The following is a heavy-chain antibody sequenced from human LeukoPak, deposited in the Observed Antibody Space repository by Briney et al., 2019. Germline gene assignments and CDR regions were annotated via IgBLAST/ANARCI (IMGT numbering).Heavy chain of an antibody. CDR2: TNHSGST. CDR1: GGSISSYY. D-gene: IGHD3-9*01. Sequence: SETLSLTCTVSGGSISSYYWSWIRQPPGKGLEWIGDTNHSGSTNYNPSLKSRVTISVDTSKNQFSLKLSTVTAADTAVYYCARGKSVLRYFDWLARYFDYWGQGTLVTVSS. J-gene: IGHJ4*02. V-gene: IGHV4-34*01. CDR3: ARGKSVLRYFDWLARYFDY.